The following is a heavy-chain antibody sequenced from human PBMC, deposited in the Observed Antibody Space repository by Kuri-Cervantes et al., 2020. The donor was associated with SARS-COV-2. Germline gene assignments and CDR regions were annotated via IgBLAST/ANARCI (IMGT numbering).Heavy chain of an antibody. Sequence: GGSLRLSCAASGFTVSSNFMSWVRQAPGKGLEWVSLIQTNGDTYYPGSVKGRFTISRDNSKNTLYLQMNSLRAEDTAAYYCARVGLRGYYYYMDVWGKGTTVTVS. CDR3: ARVGLRGYYYYMDV. D-gene: IGHD4-17*01. V-gene: IGHV3-53*01. CDR2: IQTNGDT. J-gene: IGHJ6*03. CDR1: GFTVSSNF.